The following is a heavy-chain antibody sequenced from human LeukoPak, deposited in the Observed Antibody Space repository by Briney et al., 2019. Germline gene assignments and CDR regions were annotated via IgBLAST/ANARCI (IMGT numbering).Heavy chain of an antibody. CDR3: ATPKADYYPFDY. CDR2: IRYDGSYQ. CDR1: GFTFSTYD. J-gene: IGHJ4*02. D-gene: IGHD3-22*01. V-gene: IGHV3-30*02. Sequence: GGSLRLSCAASGFTFSTYDMHWVRQAPGKGLEWLAFIRYDGSYQYYADSVNGRFTISRDNSQNTLYLQMNSLTDEDTAVYYCATPKADYYPFDYWGQGTLLTVSS.